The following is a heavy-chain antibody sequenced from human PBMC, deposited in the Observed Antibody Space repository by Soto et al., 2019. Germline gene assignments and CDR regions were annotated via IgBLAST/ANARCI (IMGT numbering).Heavy chain of an antibody. V-gene: IGHV1-69*01. Sequence: QVQLVQSGAEVKKPGSSVKVSCKASGGTFSSYAISWVRQAPGQGLEWMGGIIPIFGTANYAQKFQGRVTITADESTSTAYMELSSLRSEDTAVYYCARVQSIMITFGGVGNWFDPWGQGTLVTVSS. D-gene: IGHD3-16*01. J-gene: IGHJ5*02. CDR1: GGTFSSYA. CDR3: ARVQSIMITFGGVGNWFDP. CDR2: IIPIFGTA.